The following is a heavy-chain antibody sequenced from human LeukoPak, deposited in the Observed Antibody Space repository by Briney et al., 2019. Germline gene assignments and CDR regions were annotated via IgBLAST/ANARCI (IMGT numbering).Heavy chain of an antibody. D-gene: IGHD6-13*01. CDR2: INPNSGGT. Sequence: ASVKVSCKASGYTFTGYYMHWVRQAPGQGLEWMGWINPNSGGTNYAQKFQGRVTMTRDTSISTAYMELSRLRSDDTAVYYCARTLVGLRPFDYWGQGTLVTVSS. J-gene: IGHJ4*02. V-gene: IGHV1-2*02. CDR3: ARTLVGLRPFDY. CDR1: GYTFTGYY.